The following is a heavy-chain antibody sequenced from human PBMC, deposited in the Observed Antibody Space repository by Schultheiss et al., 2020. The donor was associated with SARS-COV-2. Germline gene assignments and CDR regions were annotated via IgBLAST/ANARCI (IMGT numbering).Heavy chain of an antibody. V-gene: IGHV3-23*01. D-gene: IGHD3-22*01. CDR2: ISSTTGNT. CDR3: ARPYDSSGYYYGPDDAFDI. J-gene: IGHJ3*02. Sequence: GGSLRLSCATSGFTFSTYPIYWVRQAPGKGLEWVSSISSTTGNTYYGDSLKGRFTISRDNSKNTLYLQMNSLRAEDTAVYYCARPYDSSGYYYGPDDAFDIWGQGIMVTVSS. CDR1: GFTFSTYP.